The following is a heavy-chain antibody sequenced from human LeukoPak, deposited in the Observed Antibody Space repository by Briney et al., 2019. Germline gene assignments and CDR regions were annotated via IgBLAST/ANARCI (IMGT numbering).Heavy chain of an antibody. D-gene: IGHD3-10*01. CDR1: GGSISSSSHY. Sequence: SETLSLTCAVSGGSISSSSHYWGWLRQPPGKGLEWIGSIYYSGITYYNPSPKTRFTISVDTSTNQFSLKLSSVTAADTAVYYCGRHRSCYGSGSYNNMRDAFDIWGQGTTVTVSS. V-gene: IGHV4-39*01. CDR3: GRHRSCYGSGSYNNMRDAFDI. J-gene: IGHJ3*02. CDR2: IYYSGIT.